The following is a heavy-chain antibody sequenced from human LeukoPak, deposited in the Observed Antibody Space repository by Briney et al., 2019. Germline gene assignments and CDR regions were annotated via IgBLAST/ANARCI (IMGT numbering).Heavy chain of an antibody. J-gene: IGHJ5*02. CDR2: ISSSGSTI. D-gene: IGHD3-3*01. CDR1: GFTFSDYY. CDR3: ARVYSTIFGVVRNWFDP. V-gene: IGHV3-11*04. Sequence: PGGSLRLSCAASGFTFSDYYMSWIRQAPGKGLEWVSYISSSGSTIYYADSVKGRFTISRDNAKNSLYLQMNSLRAEDAAVYYYARVYSTIFGVVRNWFDPWGQGTLVTVSS.